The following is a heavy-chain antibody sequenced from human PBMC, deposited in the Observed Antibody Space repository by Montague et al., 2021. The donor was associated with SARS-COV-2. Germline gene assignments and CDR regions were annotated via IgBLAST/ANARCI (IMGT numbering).Heavy chain of an antibody. V-gene: IGHV3-23*01. Sequence: SLRLSCAASGFTFSSYAMSWVRQAPGKGLGWVSVISGSGGSTYYADSVKGRFTISRDNSKNTLYLQMNSLRAEDTAVYYCAKGLSSGSYYSSYFDYWGQGTLVTVSS. CDR1: GFTFSSYA. D-gene: IGHD3-10*01. CDR3: AKGLSSGSYYSSYFDY. CDR2: ISGSGGST. J-gene: IGHJ4*02.